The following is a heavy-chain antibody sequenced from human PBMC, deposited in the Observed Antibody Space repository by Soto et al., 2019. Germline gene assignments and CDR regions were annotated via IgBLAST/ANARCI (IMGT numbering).Heavy chain of an antibody. D-gene: IGHD3-22*01. J-gene: IGHJ3*02. Sequence: GASVKVSCKASGYTFTSYGISWVRQAPGQGLEWMGWISAYNGNTNYAQKLQGRVTMTTDTSTSTAYMELRSLRSDDTAVYYCARVISHYYDSSGYLGPTWAFDIWGQGTMVTVSS. CDR2: ISAYNGNT. CDR1: GYTFTSYG. CDR3: ARVISHYYDSSGYLGPTWAFDI. V-gene: IGHV1-18*01.